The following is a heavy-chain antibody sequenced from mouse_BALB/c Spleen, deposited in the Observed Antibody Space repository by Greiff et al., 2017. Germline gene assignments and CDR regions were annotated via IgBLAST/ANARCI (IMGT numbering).Heavy chain of an antibody. V-gene: IGHV1S137*01. CDR2: ISTYYGDA. D-gene: IGHD1-1*01. CDR3: ARGATVVATRAMDY. J-gene: IGHJ4*01. CDR1: GYTFTDYA. Sequence: VQLQQSGAELVRPGVSVKISCKGSGYTFTDYAMHWVKQSHAKSLEWIGVISTYYGDASYNQKFKGKATVTVDKSSSTAYMELARLTSEDSAIYYCARGATVVATRAMDYWGQGTSVTVSS.